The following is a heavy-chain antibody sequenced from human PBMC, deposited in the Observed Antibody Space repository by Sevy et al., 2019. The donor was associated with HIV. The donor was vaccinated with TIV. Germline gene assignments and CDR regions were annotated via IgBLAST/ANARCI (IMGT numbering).Heavy chain of an antibody. CDR1: GFTFSSYA. V-gene: IGHV3-23*01. D-gene: IGHD2-15*01. J-gene: IGHJ3*02. Sequence: GGSLRLSCAASGFTFSSYAMSWVRQAPGKGLEWVSAISGSGGSTYYADSVKGRFTISRDNSKNTLYLQMNSLRAEDTAVYYCAKCYNPGSGGSCHDAFDIWGQGTMVTVSS. CDR3: AKCYNPGSGGSCHDAFDI. CDR2: ISGSGGST.